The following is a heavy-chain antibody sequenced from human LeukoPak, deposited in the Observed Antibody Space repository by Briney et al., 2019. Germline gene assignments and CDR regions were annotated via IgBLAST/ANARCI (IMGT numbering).Heavy chain of an antibody. CDR1: GGSISSGSYY. CDR2: ISGSGGST. CDR3: AKVGYSSGWYVISHYYYYMDV. Sequence: ETLSLTCTVSGGSISSGSYYWSWIRQPAGKGLEWISAISGSGGSTYYADSVKGRFTISRDNSKNTLYLQMNSLRAEDTAVYYCAKVGYSSGWYVISHYYYYMDVWGKGTTVTVSS. J-gene: IGHJ6*03. V-gene: IGHV3-23*01. D-gene: IGHD6-19*01.